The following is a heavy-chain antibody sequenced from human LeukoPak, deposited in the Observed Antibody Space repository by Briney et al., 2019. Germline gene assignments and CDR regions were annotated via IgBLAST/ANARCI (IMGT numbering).Heavy chain of an antibody. V-gene: IGHV3-21*01. CDR1: GFTFSSYR. CDR3: AKDRAYYDLWSGYIRDPDAFDI. D-gene: IGHD3-3*01. J-gene: IGHJ3*02. CDR2: ISSSSSYI. Sequence: GGSLRLSCAAYGFTFSSYRMNSVRQAPGKGLEWVSSISSSSSYIYYADSVKGRFTISRDNAKNSLYMQMNSQRAEDTAVYYCAKDRAYYDLWSGYIRDPDAFDIWGQGTMVTVSS.